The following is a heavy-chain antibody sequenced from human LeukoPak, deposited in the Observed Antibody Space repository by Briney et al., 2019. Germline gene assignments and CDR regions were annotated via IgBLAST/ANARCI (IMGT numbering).Heavy chain of an antibody. CDR1: GYSISSGYY. CDR3: ARHDQLLSHSYFDC. CDR2: IYHSGST. V-gene: IGHV4-38-2*01. Sequence: SETLSLTCAVSGYSISSGYYWGWIRQPPGKGLEWIGSIYHSGSTYYNPSLKSRVTISVDTSKNQFSLKLSSVTAADTAVYYCARHDQLLSHSYFDCWGQGTLVTVSS. J-gene: IGHJ4*02. D-gene: IGHD2-2*01.